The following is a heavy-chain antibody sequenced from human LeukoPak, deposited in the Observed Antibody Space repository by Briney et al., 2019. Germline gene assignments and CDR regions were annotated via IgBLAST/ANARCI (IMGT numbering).Heavy chain of an antibody. CDR3: AKDDSQMVRGGYNWFDL. D-gene: IGHD3-10*01. CDR2: IRSDGSNK. J-gene: IGHJ5*02. Sequence: QAGGSLRLSCAASGFTFSNAWMSWVRQAPGKGLEWVAFIRSDGSNKYYAESVKGRFTISRDNSKNTLYLQMNSLTTEDTAVYYCAKDDSQMVRGGYNWFDLWGQGTLVTVSS. CDR1: GFTFSNAW. V-gene: IGHV3-30*02.